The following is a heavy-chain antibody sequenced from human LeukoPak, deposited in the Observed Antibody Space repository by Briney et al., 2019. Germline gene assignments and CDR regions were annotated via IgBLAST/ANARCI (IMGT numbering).Heavy chain of an antibody. CDR2: INHSGST. Sequence: SETLSLTCAVYGGSFSGYYWSWIRQPPGKGLEWIGEINHSGSTNYNTSLKSRVSISVETSKNQFSLKLSSVTAADTAVYYCARRCSSPAYIDYWGQGTLVTVSS. CDR1: GGSFSGYY. J-gene: IGHJ4*02. CDR3: ARRCSSPAYIDY. V-gene: IGHV4-34*01. D-gene: IGHD6-6*01.